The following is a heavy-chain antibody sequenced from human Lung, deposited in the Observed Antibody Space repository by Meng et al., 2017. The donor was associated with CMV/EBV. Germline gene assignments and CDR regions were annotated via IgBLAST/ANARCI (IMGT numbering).Heavy chain of an antibody. V-gene: IGHV1-2*02. D-gene: IGHD2-15*01. Sequence: SCYTFTGYYMHWVRQAPGQGLEWMGWINPNSGGTNYAQKFQGRVTMTRDTSISTAYMELSRLRSDDTAVYYCARTYCSGGSCSSIFDYWGQGTLVTVSS. CDR2: INPNSGGT. CDR3: ARTYCSGGSCSSIFDY. CDR1: CYTFTGYY. J-gene: IGHJ4*02.